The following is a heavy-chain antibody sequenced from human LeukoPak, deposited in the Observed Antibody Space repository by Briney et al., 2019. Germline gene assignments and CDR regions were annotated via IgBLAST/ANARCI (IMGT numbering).Heavy chain of an antibody. CDR2: IYTSGGT. J-gene: IGHJ6*02. V-gene: IGHV4-4*07. D-gene: IGHD1-1*01. CDR3: ARAPSYNSARLDV. Sequence: ETLSLTCTVSGGSISSYYWTWVRQPAGKGLEWIGRIYTSGGTNYNPSLTSRVTMSVDTSENRFSLKLTSVTAADTAVYYCARAPSYNSARLDVWGQGTTVTVSS. CDR1: GGSISSYY.